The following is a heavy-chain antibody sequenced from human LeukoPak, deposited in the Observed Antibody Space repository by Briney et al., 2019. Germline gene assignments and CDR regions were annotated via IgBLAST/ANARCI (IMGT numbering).Heavy chain of an antibody. J-gene: IGHJ4*02. CDR1: GFTFSDYY. CDR3: AKGYSYGHF. Sequence: GGSLRLSCAASGFTFSDYYMSWIRQAPGQGLEWLSYISSSSTYTNYADSVKGRFSISRDNAKNSVYLQMNSLRAEDTAVYYCAKGYSYGHFWGQGTLVTVPS. V-gene: IGHV3-11*03. D-gene: IGHD5-18*01. CDR2: ISSSSTYT.